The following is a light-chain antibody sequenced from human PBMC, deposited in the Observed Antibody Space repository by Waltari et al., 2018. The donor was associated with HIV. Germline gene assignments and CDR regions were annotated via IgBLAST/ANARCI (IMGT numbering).Light chain of an antibody. J-gene: IGKJ4*01. CDR3: QQYYSFPLT. CDR2: WAS. Sequence: DIAMTQSPDSLAVSLSEKVTINCKSSQTVLHSSSNKNHLAWYQQKAGQRPKLLIYWASTRESGVPDRFIGSGSGTYFSLTIGSLQAEDVAVYYCQQYYSFPLTFGGGTAVEIK. CDR1: QTVLHSSSNKNH. V-gene: IGKV4-1*01.